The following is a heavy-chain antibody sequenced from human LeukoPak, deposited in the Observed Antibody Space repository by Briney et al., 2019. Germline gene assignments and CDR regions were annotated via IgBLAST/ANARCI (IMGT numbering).Heavy chain of an antibody. CDR3: LSQTTPYDSSGYPGGY. CDR1: GFTFSSYS. Sequence: GGSLRLSCAASGFTFSSYSMNWVRQAPGKGLEWVSYISSSSSTVYYADSVKGRFTISRDNAKNSLYLQMNSLRAEDTAVYYCLSQTTPYDSSGYPGGYWGQGTLVTVSS. V-gene: IGHV3-48*04. D-gene: IGHD3-22*01. J-gene: IGHJ4*02. CDR2: ISSSSSTV.